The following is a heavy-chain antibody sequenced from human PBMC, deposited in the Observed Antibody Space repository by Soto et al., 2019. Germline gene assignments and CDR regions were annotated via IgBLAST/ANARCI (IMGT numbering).Heavy chain of an antibody. J-gene: IGHJ4*02. CDR1: GFTFSSYS. CDR3: ARDPSSWYDY. CDR2: ISSSSSYI. V-gene: IGHV3-21*01. Sequence: RLSCAASGFTFSSYSRNWVRQAPGKGLEWVSSISSSSSYIYYADTVKGRFTISRDNAKNSLYLQMNSLRAEDTAVYYCARDPSSWYDYWGQGTLVTVSS. D-gene: IGHD6-13*01.